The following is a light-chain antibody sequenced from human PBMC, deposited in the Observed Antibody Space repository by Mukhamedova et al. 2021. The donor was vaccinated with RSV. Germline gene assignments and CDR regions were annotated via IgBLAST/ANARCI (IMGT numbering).Light chain of an antibody. CDR3: CSYTANYTLV. V-gene: IGLV2-11*03. CDR1: SSDVGGYNY. CDR2: DVT. J-gene: IGLJ3*02. Sequence: GTSSDVGGYNYVSWYRQFSGRAPKLMIFDVTKRPSGVPNRFSGSKSGNTASLTISGLQAEDEADYYCCSYTANYTLVFGGGTKLT.